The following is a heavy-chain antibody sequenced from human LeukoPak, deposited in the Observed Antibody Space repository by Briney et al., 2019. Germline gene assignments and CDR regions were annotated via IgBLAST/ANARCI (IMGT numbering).Heavy chain of an antibody. CDR3: TTDCRSTSICYTNDF. V-gene: IGHV3-30*03. D-gene: IGHD2-2*01. J-gene: IGHJ4*02. CDR1: GFTFSSYG. CDR2: ISYDGSNK. Sequence: GGSLRLSCEASGFTFSSYGMQWVRQAPGKGLEWVAVISYDGSNKYYADSVKGRFTISRDNSKNTLYLQMNSLKTEDTAVYYCTTDCRSTSICYTNDFWGQGTLVTVSS.